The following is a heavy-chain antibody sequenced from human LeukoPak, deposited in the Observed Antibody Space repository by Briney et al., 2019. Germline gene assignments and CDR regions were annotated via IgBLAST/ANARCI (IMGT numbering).Heavy chain of an antibody. CDR3: AREFPFSSGIGAFDY. V-gene: IGHV3-7*01. D-gene: IGHD6-19*01. CDR1: GFTFSSYW. Sequence: PGGSLRLSCAASGFTFSSYWMSWVRQAPGKGLEGLANIKQDGSEKYYVDSVKGRFTISRDNAKNSLYLQMNSLRAEDTAVYYCAREFPFSSGIGAFDYWGQGTLVTVSS. CDR2: IKQDGSEK. J-gene: IGHJ4*02.